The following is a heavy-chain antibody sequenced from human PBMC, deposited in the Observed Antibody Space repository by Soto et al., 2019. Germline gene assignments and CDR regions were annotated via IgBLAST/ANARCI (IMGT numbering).Heavy chain of an antibody. CDR3: ATARAQWLEGSRADY. D-gene: IGHD6-19*01. J-gene: IGHJ4*02. CDR2: ISNSGTYV. V-gene: IGHV3-21*06. Sequence: VGSLRLSCAASGFILGTYTMNWVRQAPGKGLEWVSSISNSGTYVTYADTVKGRFTISRDNDKNSLFLQMNSLRADDTAVYYCATARAQWLEGSRADYWGQGTLVTVSS. CDR1: GFILGTYT.